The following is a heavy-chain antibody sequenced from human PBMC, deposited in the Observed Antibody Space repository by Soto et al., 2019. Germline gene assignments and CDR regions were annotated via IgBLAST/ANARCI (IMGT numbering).Heavy chain of an antibody. CDR3: ARYCSGGSCYYYYSGMDV. D-gene: IGHD2-15*01. J-gene: IGHJ6*02. CDR1: GFTFSSYA. CDR2: IRGSGSTI. Sequence: PGGSLRLSCAASGFTFSSYAMSWVRQAPGKGLEWVSAIRGSGSTIYYADSVKGRFTISRDNAKNSLYLQMNSLRAEDTAVYYCARYCSGGSCYYYYSGMDVWGQGTTVTVSS. V-gene: IGHV3-48*03.